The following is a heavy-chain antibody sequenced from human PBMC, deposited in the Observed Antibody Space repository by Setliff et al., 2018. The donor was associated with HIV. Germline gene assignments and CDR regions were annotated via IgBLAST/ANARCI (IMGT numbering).Heavy chain of an antibody. CDR3: SKILNLYNYTDA. CDR2: IYYSGST. D-gene: IGHD3-9*01. V-gene: IGHV4-39*07. Sequence: SETLSLTCTVSGGAISSRSYYWGWIRQPPAKGLEWIGSIYYSGSTYYNPSLKSRVTFSLDTSKNQFSLRLSSVTAADTAVYYCSKILNLYNYTDAWGKGTSVTVSS. J-gene: IGHJ6*03. CDR1: GGAISSRSYY.